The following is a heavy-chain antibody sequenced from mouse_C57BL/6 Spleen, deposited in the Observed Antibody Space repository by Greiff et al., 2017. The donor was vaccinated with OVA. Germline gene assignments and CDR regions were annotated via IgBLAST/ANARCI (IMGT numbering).Heavy chain of an antibody. CDR2: INPSSGYT. V-gene: IGHV1-4*01. D-gene: IGHD1-1*01. J-gene: IGHJ1*03. CDR1: GYTFTSYT. CDR3: ATPYYGSSHWYFDV. Sequence: VQLQQSGAELARPGASVKMSCKASGYTFTSYTMHWVKQRPGQGLEWIGYINPSSGYTKYNQKFKDKATLTADKSSSTAYMQLSSLTSEDSAVYYCATPYYGSSHWYFDVWGTGTTGTVSS.